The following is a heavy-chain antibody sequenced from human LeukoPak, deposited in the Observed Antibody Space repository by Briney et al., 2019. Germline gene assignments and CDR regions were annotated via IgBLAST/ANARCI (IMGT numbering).Heavy chain of an antibody. J-gene: IGHJ4*02. CDR1: GGTFSSYA. V-gene: IGHV1-69*04. CDR3: ASEYGDRFDY. Sequence: SVKVSCKASGGTFSSYAIIWVRQAPGQGLEWMGRIIPILGIANYAQKFQGRVTITADKSTSTAYMELSSLRSEDTAVYYCASEYGDRFDYWGQGTLVTVSS. D-gene: IGHD4-17*01. CDR2: IIPILGIA.